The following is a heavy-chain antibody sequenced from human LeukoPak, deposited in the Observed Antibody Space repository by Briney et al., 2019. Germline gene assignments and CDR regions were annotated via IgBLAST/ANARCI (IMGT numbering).Heavy chain of an antibody. Sequence: PSANFSSWVHGNTLTQFTMNSVRDAPGNRLEWRGGFDPEDGETIYAQKFQGRVTMTDDTSTDTAYMELSSLRSEDTAVYYCATYGSGRKIPPFDYWGQGTLVTVSS. J-gene: IGHJ4*02. CDR2: FDPEDGET. V-gene: IGHV1-24*01. CDR3: ATYGSGRKIPPFDY. D-gene: IGHD3-10*01. CDR1: GNTLTQFT.